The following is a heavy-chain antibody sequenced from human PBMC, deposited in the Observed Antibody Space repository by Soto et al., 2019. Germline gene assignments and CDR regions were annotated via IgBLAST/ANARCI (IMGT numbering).Heavy chain of an antibody. Sequence: QVQLQESGPGLVKPSETLSLTCTVSGGSISSYYWSWIRQPPGKGLEWIGYISYSGSTNYNSTLKSRVTISADTSKNQFSLKLSSVTAADTAVYYCAREGVSSSWYYYYGMDVLGQGTTVTVSS. CDR1: GGSISSYY. V-gene: IGHV4-59*01. CDR3: AREGVSSSWYYYYGMDV. CDR2: ISYSGST. J-gene: IGHJ6*02. D-gene: IGHD6-13*01.